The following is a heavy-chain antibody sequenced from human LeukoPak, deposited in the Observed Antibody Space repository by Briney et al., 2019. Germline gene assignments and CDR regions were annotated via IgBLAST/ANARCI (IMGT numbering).Heavy chain of an antibody. CDR1: GFTFSTYT. Sequence: GGSLRLSCAASGFTFSTYTMYWVRQAPGKGLEWVACISTDETITYYSGSVQGRFTITRDNSKNTLFLQMNSLRVEDTAVYYCAKDAQRGFDYSNSLQNWGQGILVTVSS. CDR3: AKDAQRGFDYSNSLQN. V-gene: IGHV3-30*04. D-gene: IGHD4-11*01. J-gene: IGHJ1*01. CDR2: ISTDETIT.